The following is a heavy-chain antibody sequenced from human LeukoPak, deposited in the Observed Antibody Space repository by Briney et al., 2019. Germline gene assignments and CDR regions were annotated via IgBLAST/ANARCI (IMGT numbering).Heavy chain of an antibody. Sequence: GGALRLSCAASGFTFSSYAMSWVRQAPGEGLEWVSAISASGVSTYYADTVKGRFTISRDNSKNTLYLQMNSLRAEDTAVYYCAKDRTTVVTPINWGQGTLVTVSS. D-gene: IGHD4-23*01. J-gene: IGHJ4*02. CDR3: AKDRTTVVTPIN. CDR1: GFTFSSYA. CDR2: ISASGVST. V-gene: IGHV3-23*01.